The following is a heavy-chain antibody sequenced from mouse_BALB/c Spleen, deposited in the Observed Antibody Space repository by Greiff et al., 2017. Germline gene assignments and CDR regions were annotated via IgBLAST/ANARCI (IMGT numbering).Heavy chain of an antibody. D-gene: IGHD3-2*01. CDR1: GYSITSGYY. Sequence: ESGPGLVKPSQSLSLTCSVTGYSITSGYYWNWIRQFPGNKLEWMGYISYDGSNNYNPSLKNRISITRDTSKNQFFLKLNSVTTEDTATYYCAREDNLMDYWGQGTSVTVSS. V-gene: IGHV3-6*02. CDR2: ISYDGSN. CDR3: AREDNLMDY. J-gene: IGHJ4*01.